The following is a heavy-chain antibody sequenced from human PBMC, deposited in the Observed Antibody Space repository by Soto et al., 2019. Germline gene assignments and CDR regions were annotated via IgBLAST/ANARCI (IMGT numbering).Heavy chain of an antibody. CDR3: VRVGYYYDSSGYYLSFDY. J-gene: IGHJ4*02. V-gene: IGHV1-18*01. Sequence: GASVKVSCKASGYTFTSYGISWVRQAPGQGLEWMGWISAYNGNTNYAQKLQGRVTMTTDTSTSTAYMELRSLRSDDTAVYYCVRVGYYYDSSGYYLSFDYWGQGTLVTVSS. CDR1: GYTFTSYG. D-gene: IGHD3-22*01. CDR2: ISAYNGNT.